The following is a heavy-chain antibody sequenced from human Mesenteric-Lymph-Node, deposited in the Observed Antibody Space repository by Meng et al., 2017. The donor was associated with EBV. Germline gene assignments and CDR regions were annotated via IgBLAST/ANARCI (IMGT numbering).Heavy chain of an antibody. Sequence: QVQLVQSGAEVKNPGASVKVSSKAAGYTFTGYYMHWGRQAPGQGLEWMGRINPNSGGTNYAQKFQGRVTMTRDTSISTAYMELSRLRSDDTAVYYCAVAVAGTGGYYFDYWGQGTLVTVSS. CDR3: AVAVAGTGGYYFDY. CDR2: INPNSGGT. J-gene: IGHJ4*02. V-gene: IGHV1-2*06. D-gene: IGHD6-19*01. CDR1: GYTFTGYY.